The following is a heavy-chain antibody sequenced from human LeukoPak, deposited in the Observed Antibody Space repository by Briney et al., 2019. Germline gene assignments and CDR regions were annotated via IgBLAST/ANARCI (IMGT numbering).Heavy chain of an antibody. CDR2: IHHSGST. V-gene: IGHV4-4*02. CDR3: ARIRGFGADYYYYYMDV. Sequence: SETLSLTCAVSGGSISSRNWWSWVRQPPGKGLEWIAEIHHSGSTNYNPSLKSRVTISVDKSKNQFSLKLSSVTAADTAAYYCARIRGFGADYYYYYMDVWGKGTTVTISS. J-gene: IGHJ6*03. D-gene: IGHD3-10*01. CDR1: GGSISSRNW.